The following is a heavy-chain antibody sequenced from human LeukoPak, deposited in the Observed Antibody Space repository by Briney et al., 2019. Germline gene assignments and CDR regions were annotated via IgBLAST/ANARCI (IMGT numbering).Heavy chain of an antibody. CDR2: IAYDGNNQ. Sequence: GGSLRLSCAVSGFTFSSYGMHWVRQAPGKGLEWVAFIAYDGNNQYYADSVKGRFTISRDNSKNTLYLQMNSLRAEDTAVYYCARHGLGNFDYWGQGTLVTVSS. V-gene: IGHV3-30*12. CDR1: GFTFSSYG. D-gene: IGHD7-27*01. CDR3: ARHGLGNFDY. J-gene: IGHJ4*02.